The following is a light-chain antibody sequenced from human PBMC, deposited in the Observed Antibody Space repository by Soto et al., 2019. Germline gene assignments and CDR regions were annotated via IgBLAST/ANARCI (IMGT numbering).Light chain of an antibody. CDR2: GSS. CDR1: QNVRNNS. V-gene: IGKV3-20*01. Sequence: EIVLTQSPGTLSLSPGERATLSCRASQNVRNNSVAWYQQQPGQAPRLLIFGSSSRATGTTDRFSGSGSGTDFTLTISRLEPKDSAVYMCHQDGYGGDTFCQGTRLEIK. J-gene: IGKJ2*01. CDR3: HQDGYGGDT.